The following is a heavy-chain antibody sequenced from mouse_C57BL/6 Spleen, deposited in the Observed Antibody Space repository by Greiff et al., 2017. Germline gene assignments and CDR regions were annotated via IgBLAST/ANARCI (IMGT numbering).Heavy chain of an antibody. CDR3: AYEYDYAMDY. V-gene: IGHV5-17*01. D-gene: IGHD2-4*01. CDR1: GFTFSDYG. J-gene: IGHJ4*01. Sequence: EVHLVESGGGLVKPGGSLTLSCAASGFTFSDYGMHWVRQAPEKGLEWVAYISSGSSTIYYADTVKGRFTISRDNAKNTLFLQMTSLRSEDTAMYYCAYEYDYAMDYWGQGTSVTVSS. CDR2: ISSGSSTI.